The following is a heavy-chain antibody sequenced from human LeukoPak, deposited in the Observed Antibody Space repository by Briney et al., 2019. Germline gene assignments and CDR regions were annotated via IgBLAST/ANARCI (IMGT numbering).Heavy chain of an antibody. CDR3: ARDQSNWNYAPDF. Sequence: GASVKVSCKASGYTFTRYGISWVRQAPGQGLQWLGWISASKGNTKYAQKFRDRVTMSTDTSTGTAYLDVRSLTSDDTAVYYCARDQSNWNYAPDFWGEGTLVIVSS. J-gene: IGHJ4*02. CDR1: GYTFTRYG. D-gene: IGHD1-7*01. V-gene: IGHV1-18*01. CDR2: ISASKGNT.